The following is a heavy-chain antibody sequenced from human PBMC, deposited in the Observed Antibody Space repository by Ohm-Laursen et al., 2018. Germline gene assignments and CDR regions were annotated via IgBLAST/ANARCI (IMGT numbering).Heavy chain of an antibody. CDR2: INISGT. Sequence: TLSLTCTISGGAISSYYWSWIRQPAGKGLEWIGCINISGTNYNPSLKSRVTMSVDTSKNQFSLNLSSVTAADTAVYYCAGRGYWGQGTLVTVSS. J-gene: IGHJ4*02. CDR3: AGRGY. V-gene: IGHV4-4*07. CDR1: GGAISSYY. D-gene: IGHD1-26*01.